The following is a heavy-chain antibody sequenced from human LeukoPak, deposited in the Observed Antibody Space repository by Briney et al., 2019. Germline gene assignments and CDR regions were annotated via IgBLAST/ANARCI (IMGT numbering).Heavy chain of an antibody. V-gene: IGHV3-20*04. CDR1: GFTFDDYG. Sequence: AGGSPRLSCAASGFTFDDYGMSWVRQAPGKGLEWVSGINWNVGSTGYADSVKGRFTISRDNAKNSLYLQMNSLRAEDTALYYCARDTLRYYYGSGSTDFDYWGQGTLVTVSS. CDR3: ARDTLRYYYGSGSTDFDY. D-gene: IGHD3-10*01. J-gene: IGHJ4*02. CDR2: INWNVGST.